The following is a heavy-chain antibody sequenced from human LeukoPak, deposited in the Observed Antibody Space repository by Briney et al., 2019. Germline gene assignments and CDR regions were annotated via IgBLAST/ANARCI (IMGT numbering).Heavy chain of an antibody. V-gene: IGHV1-2*02. CDR3: AXXXXXXXXXRIHYYYYYMDV. J-gene: IGHJ6*03. D-gene: IGHD1-14*01. Sequence: ASVKVSCKASGYTFTGYYMHWVRQAPGQGLEWMGWINPNSGGTNYAQKFQGRVTMTRDTSISTAYMELSRLRSDDTAVYYCAXXXXXXXXXRIHYYYYYMDVWGKGTTVTVSS. CDR1: GYTFTGYY. CDR2: INPNSGGT.